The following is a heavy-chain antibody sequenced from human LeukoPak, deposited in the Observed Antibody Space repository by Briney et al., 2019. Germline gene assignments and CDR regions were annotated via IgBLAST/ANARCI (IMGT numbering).Heavy chain of an antibody. CDR2: IYYSGST. D-gene: IGHD5-18*01. CDR3: ARARRRYSYGEYFQH. CDR1: GGSISSGGYY. Sequence: SQTLSLTCTVSGGSISSGGYYWRWLRQHPGKGLEWIGYIYYSGSTYYNPSLKSRVTISVDTSKNQFSLKLSSVTAADTAVYYCARARRRYSYGEYFQHWGQGTLVTVSS. V-gene: IGHV4-31*03. J-gene: IGHJ1*01.